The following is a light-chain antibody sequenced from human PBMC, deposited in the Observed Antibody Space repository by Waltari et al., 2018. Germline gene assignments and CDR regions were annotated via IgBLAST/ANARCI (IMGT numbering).Light chain of an antibody. V-gene: IGLV2-14*01. J-gene: IGLJ2*01. Sequence: QSALTQPASVSGSPGQSITISCTGTSNDVGGYTHASWSQQHPGKAPKLMIYEVSNRPSGVSNRFSASKSGNTASLTISGLQAEDEADYYCSSYTTSSTYVVFGGGTKLTVL. CDR3: SSYTTSSTYVV. CDR1: SNDVGGYTH. CDR2: EVS.